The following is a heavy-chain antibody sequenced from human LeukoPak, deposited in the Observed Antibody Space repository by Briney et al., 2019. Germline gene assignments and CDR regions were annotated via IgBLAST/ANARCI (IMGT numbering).Heavy chain of an antibody. V-gene: IGHV3-21*01. J-gene: IGHJ5*02. CDR1: GSTFSNYS. Sequence: GGLRLSCAASGSTFSNYSMNWVRQAPGKGLEWVSSISSSSNYIYYADSVKGRFTISRDNAKSSLYLQMNSLRAEDTAVYYCARDYSKRGNWEIQGDPWGQGTLVTVSS. CDR3: ARDYSKRGNWEIQGDP. CDR2: ISSSSNYI. D-gene: IGHD7-27*01.